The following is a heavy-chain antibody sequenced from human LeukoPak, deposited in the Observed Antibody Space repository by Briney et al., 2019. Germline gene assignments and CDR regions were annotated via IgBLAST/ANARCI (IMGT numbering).Heavy chain of an antibody. Sequence: GASVKVSCKVSGYTLTELSMHWVRQAPGKGLEWMGGFDPEDGETIYAQKFQGRVTMTEDTSTDTAYMELSSLRSEDTAVYYCATWGYCSSTSCSSPRGGWFDPWGQGTLVTVSS. CDR1: GYTLTELS. CDR3: ATWGYCSSTSCSSPRGGWFDP. J-gene: IGHJ5*02. CDR2: FDPEDGET. D-gene: IGHD2-2*01. V-gene: IGHV1-24*01.